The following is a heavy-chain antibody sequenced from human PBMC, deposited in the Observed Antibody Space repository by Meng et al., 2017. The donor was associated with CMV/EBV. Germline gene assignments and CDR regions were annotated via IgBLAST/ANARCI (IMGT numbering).Heavy chain of an antibody. V-gene: IGHV1-24*01. J-gene: IGHJ5*02. Sequence: QVQMVQFGAEVKKPGASVKVSCKVSGYTLTELSMHWVRQAPGKGLEWMGGFDPEDGETIYAQKFQGRVTMTEDTSTDTAYMELSSLRSEDTAVYYCATGGSTTDHREIDWFDPWGQGTLVTVSS. D-gene: IGHD3-16*01. CDR1: GYTLTELS. CDR3: ATGGSTTDHREIDWFDP. CDR2: FDPEDGET.